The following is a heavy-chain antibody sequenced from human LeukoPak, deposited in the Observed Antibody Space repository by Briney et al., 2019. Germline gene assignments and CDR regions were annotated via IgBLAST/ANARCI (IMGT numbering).Heavy chain of an antibody. V-gene: IGHV5-51*01. D-gene: IGHD2-15*01. J-gene: IGHJ4*02. CDR3: ARRVGRGYFDY. CDR1: EYSFTSYW. CDR2: IYPGDSDT. Sequence: GESLKISCKGSEYSFTSYWIGWVRQMPGKGLEWMGIIYPGDSDTRYTPSFQGQVTISADKSITTAYLHWSSLKASDTAMYYCARRVGRGYFDYWGQGTLITVSS.